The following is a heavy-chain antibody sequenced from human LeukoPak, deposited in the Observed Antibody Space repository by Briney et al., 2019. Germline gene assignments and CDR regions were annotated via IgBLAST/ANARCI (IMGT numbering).Heavy chain of an antibody. D-gene: IGHD2-15*01. CDR3: ARASAVVAASFSGYYYYMDV. CDR1: GYSFTSYW. J-gene: IGHJ6*03. Sequence: GESLQISCKGSGYSFTSYWIGWVRQLPGKGLEWMGIIYPGDSDTRYSPSFQGQVTISADKSISTAYLQWSSLKASDTAMYYCARASAVVAASFSGYYYYMDVWGKGTTVTVSS. V-gene: IGHV5-51*01. CDR2: IYPGDSDT.